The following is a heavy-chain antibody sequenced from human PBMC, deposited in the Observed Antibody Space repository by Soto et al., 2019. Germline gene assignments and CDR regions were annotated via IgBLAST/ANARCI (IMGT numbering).Heavy chain of an antibody. CDR1: GFTFSSYG. D-gene: IGHD3-22*01. CDR3: ARDGGYDSSGYYLDY. CDR2: IWYDGSNK. V-gene: IGHV3-33*01. J-gene: IGHJ4*02. Sequence: PGESLKISCAASGFTFSSYGMHWVRQAPGKGLEWVAVIWYDGSNKYYADSVKGRFTISRDNSKNTLYLQMNSLRAEDTAVYYCARDGGYDSSGYYLDYWGQGTLVTVSS.